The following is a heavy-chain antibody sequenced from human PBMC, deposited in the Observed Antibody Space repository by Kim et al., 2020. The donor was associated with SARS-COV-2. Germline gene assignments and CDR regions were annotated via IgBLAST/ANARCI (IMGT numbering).Heavy chain of an antibody. J-gene: IGHJ5*02. Sequence: SETLSLTCTVSGGSISSGGYYWSWIRQHPGKGLEWIGYIYYSGSTYYNPSLKSRVTISVDTSKNQFSLKLSSVTAADTAVYYCARRHGAREYSNWFDPWGQGTLVTVSS. CDR1: GGSISSGGYY. V-gene: IGHV4-31*03. D-gene: IGHD3-10*01. CDR2: IYYSGST. CDR3: ARRHGAREYSNWFDP.